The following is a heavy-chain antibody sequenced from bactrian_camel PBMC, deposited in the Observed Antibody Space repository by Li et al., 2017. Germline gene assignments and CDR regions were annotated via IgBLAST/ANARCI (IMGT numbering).Heavy chain of an antibody. D-gene: IGHD6*01. CDR1: TDNYMTSR. Sequence: HVQLVESGGGSVQAGGSLTISCTASTDNYMTSRMGWFRQAPGREREGVAQINRRNRRTDYSDSVKGRFTASQDIDKTTMYLQMNGREPEDTAVYYCAAAVSSSWAVYCQALYHYDMDFWGKGTQVTVS. V-gene: IGHV3S54*01. CDR2: INRRNRRT. J-gene: IGHJ7*01.